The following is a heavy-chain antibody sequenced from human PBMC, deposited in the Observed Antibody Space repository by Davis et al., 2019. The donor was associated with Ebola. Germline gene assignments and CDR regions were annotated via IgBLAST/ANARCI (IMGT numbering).Heavy chain of an antibody. Sequence: PGGSLRLSCAASGITVSSNFMNWVRQAPGKGLEWVSVIYSGGSGGNTYYADSVKGRFTISRDNSKNTLYLQMNNLRVADTAVYYCTRGSKIGSQMDWGQGTLVTVSS. D-gene: IGHD1-26*01. CDR3: TRGSKIGSQMD. V-gene: IGHV3-53*01. CDR2: IYSGGSGGNT. J-gene: IGHJ4*02. CDR1: GITVSSNF.